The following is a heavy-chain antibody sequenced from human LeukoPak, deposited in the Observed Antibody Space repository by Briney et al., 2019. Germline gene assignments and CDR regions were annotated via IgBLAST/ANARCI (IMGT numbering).Heavy chain of an antibody. CDR3: ARGSSRHDAFDI. CDR1: GYTFTRYY. Sequence: ASVKVSCKASGYTFTRYYMHWVRQAPGQGLEWMGIINPSGGSTSYAQKFQGRVTMTRDTSTSTVYMELSSLRSEDTAVYYCARGSSRHDAFDIWGQGTMVTISS. V-gene: IGHV1-46*01. D-gene: IGHD6-13*01. CDR2: INPSGGST. J-gene: IGHJ3*02.